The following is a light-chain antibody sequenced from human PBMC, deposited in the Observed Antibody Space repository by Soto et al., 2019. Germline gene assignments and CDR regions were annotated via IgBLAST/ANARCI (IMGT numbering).Light chain of an antibody. CDR1: QSVSNY. CDR3: QQYNNWPPDRT. J-gene: IGKJ1*01. Sequence: EIVLTQSPATLSLSPGERATLSCRASQSVSNYLAWYQQKPGQAPRLLMYDTSNRAPGIPARFSGSGSGTEFTLTISSLQSEDFAIYFCQQYNNWPPDRTFGQGTKVEIK. CDR2: DTS. V-gene: IGKV3-11*01.